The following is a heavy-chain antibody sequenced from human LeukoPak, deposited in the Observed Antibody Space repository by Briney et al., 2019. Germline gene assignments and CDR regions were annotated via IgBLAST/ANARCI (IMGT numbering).Heavy chain of an antibody. Sequence: GGSLRLSCAASGFIFSSYGMSWVRQAPGKGLEWVAVISYDGSNKYYADSVKGRFTISRDNSKNTLYLQMNSLRAEDTAVYYCARVGSSWPNWYFDLWGRGTLVTVSS. V-gene: IGHV3-30*03. CDR2: ISYDGSNK. D-gene: IGHD6-13*01. J-gene: IGHJ2*01. CDR1: GFIFSSYG. CDR3: ARVGSSWPNWYFDL.